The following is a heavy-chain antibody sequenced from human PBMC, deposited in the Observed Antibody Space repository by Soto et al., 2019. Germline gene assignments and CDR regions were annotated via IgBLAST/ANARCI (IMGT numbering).Heavy chain of an antibody. V-gene: IGHV4-34*01. CDR2: INHSGST. Sequence: QVQLQQWGAGLLKPSETLSLTCAVYGGSFSGYYWTWIRQPPGTALEWIGEINHSGSTNYNPSLTRRITISVDTSKNQFSLTLTAVTDADTAVYYCARDKSTGLFDYWGQGTLVTVSS. D-gene: IGHD2-8*02. CDR3: ARDKSTGLFDY. CDR1: GGSFSGYY. J-gene: IGHJ4*02.